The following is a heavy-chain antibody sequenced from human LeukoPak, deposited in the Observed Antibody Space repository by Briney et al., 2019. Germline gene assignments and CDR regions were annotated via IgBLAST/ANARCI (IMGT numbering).Heavy chain of an antibody. CDR2: IYTSGST. CDR3: ARSPPVGYCSGGSCYWDYYYYYYMDV. D-gene: IGHD2-15*01. Sequence: PSETLSLTCTVSGGSISSYYWSWIRQPAGKGLEWIGRIYTSGSTNYNPSLKSRVTMSVDTSKNQFSLKLSSVTAADTAVYYCARSPPVGYCSGGSCYWDYYYYYYMDVWGKGTTVTVSS. J-gene: IGHJ6*03. V-gene: IGHV4-4*07. CDR1: GGSISSYY.